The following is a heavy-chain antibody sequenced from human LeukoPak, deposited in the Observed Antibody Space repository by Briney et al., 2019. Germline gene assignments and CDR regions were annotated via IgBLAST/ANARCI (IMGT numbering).Heavy chain of an antibody. CDR1: GFTFSSYE. D-gene: IGHD3-22*01. Sequence: PGGSLRLSCAASGFTFSSYEMNWVRQAPGKGLEWVSYISSSGSTIYYADSVKGRFTISRDNAKNSLYLQMNSLRAEDTAVYYCARDHYYDSSGYYQDDAFDIWGQGTMVTVSS. CDR2: ISSSGSTI. J-gene: IGHJ3*02. CDR3: ARDHYYDSSGYYQDDAFDI. V-gene: IGHV3-48*03.